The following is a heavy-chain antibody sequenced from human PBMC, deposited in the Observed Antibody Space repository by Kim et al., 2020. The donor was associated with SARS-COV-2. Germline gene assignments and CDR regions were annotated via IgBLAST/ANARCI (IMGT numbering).Heavy chain of an antibody. J-gene: IGHJ3*02. CDR2: T. V-gene: IGHV4-4*07. Sequence: TNAPPSLQSRVTMSLDTSKSQFSLKLSSVTAADTAVYYCARDGLRAFDIWGQGTMVTVSS. CDR3: ARDGLRAFDI. D-gene: IGHD3-16*01.